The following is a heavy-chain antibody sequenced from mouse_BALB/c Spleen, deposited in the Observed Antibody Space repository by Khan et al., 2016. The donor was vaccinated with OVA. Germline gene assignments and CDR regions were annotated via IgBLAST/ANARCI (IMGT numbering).Heavy chain of an antibody. CDR2: MWSDGST. J-gene: IGHJ4*01. D-gene: IGHD2-10*01. V-gene: IGHV2-6-1*01. Sequence: QVQLKESGPGLVAPSQSLSITCTISGFSLTNYGVHWVRQPPGKGLEWLVLMWSDGSTTYNSALKSRLTISKDNSKSQVFLKMNSHQTDDTAMYFCARQPYNHYNGRDYRGQGTSVTVSS. CDR3: ARQPYNHYNGRDY. CDR1: GFSLTNYG.